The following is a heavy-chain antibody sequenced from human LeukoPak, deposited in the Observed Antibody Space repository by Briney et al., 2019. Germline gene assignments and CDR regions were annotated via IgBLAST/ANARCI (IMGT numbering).Heavy chain of an antibody. V-gene: IGHV4-39*01. J-gene: IGHJ2*01. D-gene: IGHD4-17*01. CDR2: IYYSGST. CDR1: GGSISSSSYY. Sequence: SETLSLTCTVPGGSISSSSYYWGWIRQPPGKGLEWIGSIYYSGSTYYNPSLKSRVTISVDTSKNQFSLKLSSVTAADTAVYYCASLYGDYEDWYFDLWGRGTLVTVSS. CDR3: ASLYGDYEDWYFDL.